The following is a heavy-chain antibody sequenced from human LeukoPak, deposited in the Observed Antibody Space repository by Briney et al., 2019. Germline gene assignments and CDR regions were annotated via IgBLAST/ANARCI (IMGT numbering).Heavy chain of an antibody. J-gene: IGHJ4*02. Sequence: TSETLSLTCAVYGGSFSGYYWSWIRQPPGKGLEGIGEINHSGSTNYNPSLKSRVTISADTSKPQFSLKLRSVTAADTAVYYCAREFHYSTSWSNSFDYWGQGTLVTVSS. CDR2: INHSGST. CDR1: GGSFSGYY. D-gene: IGHD6-13*01. CDR3: AREFHYSTSWSNSFDY. V-gene: IGHV4-34*01.